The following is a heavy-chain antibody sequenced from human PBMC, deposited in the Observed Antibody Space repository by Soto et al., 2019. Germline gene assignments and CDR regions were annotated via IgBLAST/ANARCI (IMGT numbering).Heavy chain of an antibody. D-gene: IGHD5-18*01. CDR2: IIPIFGTA. J-gene: IGHJ6*02. V-gene: IGHV1-69*13. CDR1: GGTFSSYA. CDR3: ARAHAFVDTAMVVYYYGMYV. Sequence: SVKVSCKASGGTFSSYAISWVRQAPGQGLEWMGGIIPIFGTANYAQKFQGRVTITADESTSTAYMELSSLRSEDTALYYCARAHAFVDTAMVVYYYGMYVRG.